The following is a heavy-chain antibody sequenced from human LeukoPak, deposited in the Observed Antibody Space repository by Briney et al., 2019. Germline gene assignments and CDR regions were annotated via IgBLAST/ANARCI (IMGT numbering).Heavy chain of an antibody. CDR3: ARDSSSWYGYYFDY. Sequence: GASVEVSCKASGGTFSSYAISWVRQAPGQGLEWMGRIIPILGIANYAQKFQGRVTITADKSTSTAYMELSSLRSEDTAVYYCARDSSSWYGYYFDYWGQGTLVTVSS. CDR2: IIPILGIA. V-gene: IGHV1-69*04. J-gene: IGHJ4*02. D-gene: IGHD6-13*01. CDR1: GGTFSSYA.